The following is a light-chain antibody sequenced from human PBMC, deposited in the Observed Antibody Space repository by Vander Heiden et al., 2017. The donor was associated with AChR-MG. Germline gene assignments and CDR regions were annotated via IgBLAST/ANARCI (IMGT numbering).Light chain of an antibody. Sequence: QSALTQPPSAAGPPGPSVTISCTGSSSDVGCYNYVSWYQHHPGKPPQLIIYEVSRRPSAVPARFSGSKSGSTTALTVSGRQADDDADYFCCSYAGSNNLGVFGTGTKVTVL. CDR1: SSDVGCYNY. CDR3: CSYAGSNNLGV. J-gene: IGLJ1*01. V-gene: IGLV2-8*01. CDR2: EVS.